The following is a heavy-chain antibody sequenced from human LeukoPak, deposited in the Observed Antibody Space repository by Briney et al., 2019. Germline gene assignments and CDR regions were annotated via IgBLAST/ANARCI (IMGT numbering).Heavy chain of an antibody. CDR1: GFTFSNCA. CDR2: ITGSASST. V-gene: IGHV3-23*01. CDR3: ARGTMYSSSYYYYYYSYMDV. Sequence: GGSLRLSCAASGFTFSNCAMSWVRQAPGKGLGWVSTITGSASSTYDADSVKGRFTISRDNFKNTLYLQMNSLRAEDTAVYYCARGTMYSSSYYYYYYSYMDVWGKGTTVTISS. D-gene: IGHD6-13*01. J-gene: IGHJ6*03.